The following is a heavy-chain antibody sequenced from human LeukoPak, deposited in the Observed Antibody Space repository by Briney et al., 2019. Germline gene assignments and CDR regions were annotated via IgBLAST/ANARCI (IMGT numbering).Heavy chain of an antibody. V-gene: IGHV4-39*07. CDR3: ARAPAYNWNDY. Sequence: SETLSLTCTVSGGSISSSRYYWGWIRQPPGKGLEWVASIYYSGTTYYNPSLKSRVTISVDTSKNQFSLKLSSVTAADTAVYYCARAPAYNWNDYWGQGTLVTVSS. CDR2: IYYSGTT. D-gene: IGHD1-1*01. CDR1: GGSISSSRYY. J-gene: IGHJ4*02.